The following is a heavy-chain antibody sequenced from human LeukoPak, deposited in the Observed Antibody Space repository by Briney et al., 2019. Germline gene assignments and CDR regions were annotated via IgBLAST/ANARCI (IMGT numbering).Heavy chain of an antibody. V-gene: IGHV3-64*01. D-gene: IGHD3-10*01. CDR1: GFTFSSYA. Sequence: GGSLRLSCAASGFTFSSYAMHCVRQAPGKGLEYVSAISSNGGSTYYANSVKGRFTISRDNSKNTLYLQMGSLRAEDMAVYYCARDSGDDAFDIWGQGTMVTVSS. J-gene: IGHJ3*02. CDR2: ISSNGGST. CDR3: ARDSGDDAFDI.